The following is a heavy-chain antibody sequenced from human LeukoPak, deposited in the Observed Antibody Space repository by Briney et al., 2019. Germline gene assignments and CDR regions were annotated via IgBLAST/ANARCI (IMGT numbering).Heavy chain of an antibody. D-gene: IGHD4-17*01. CDR2: IYTSGST. J-gene: IGHJ4*02. CDR3: ARAVYGDGDFDY. V-gene: IGHV4-61*02. CDR1: GGSISSGSYY. Sequence: SETLSLTCTVSGGSISSGSYYWSWIRQPAGKGLEWIGRIYTSGSTNYNPSLKSRVTISVDTSKNQFSLKLSSVTAADTAVYYCARAVYGDGDFDYWGQGTLVTGSS.